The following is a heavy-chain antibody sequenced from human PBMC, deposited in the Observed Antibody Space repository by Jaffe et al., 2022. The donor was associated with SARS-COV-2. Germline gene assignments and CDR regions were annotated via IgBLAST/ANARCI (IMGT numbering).Heavy chain of an antibody. V-gene: IGHV3-48*01. Sequence: EVQLVESGGGLVQPGKSLRLSCAASGFSFSSYNMNWVRQAPGKGLDWVAYISSNSGNIDYADSVKGRLTISRDNARNSLFLQMNSLSAEDTAVYYCARVVTAMGYYYYNYMDVWGKGTTVTVSS. D-gene: IGHD2-21*02. CDR2: ISSNSGNI. CDR3: ARVVTAMGYYYYNYMDV. J-gene: IGHJ6*03. CDR1: GFSFSSYN.